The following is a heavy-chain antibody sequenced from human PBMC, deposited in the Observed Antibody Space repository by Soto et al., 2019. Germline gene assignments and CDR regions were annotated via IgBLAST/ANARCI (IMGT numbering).Heavy chain of an antibody. CDR3: ARDLGGWTDY. CDR2: INAGNGNT. J-gene: IGHJ4*02. D-gene: IGHD6-19*01. V-gene: IGHV1-3*01. CDR1: GYTFTSYA. Sequence: QVQLVQSGAEVKKPGASVQVSCKASGYTFTSYAMQWVRQAPGQRLEWMGWINAGNGNTKYSQKFQGRVTITRDTAASTDYMELSSLRSEDTAVYYCARDLGGWTDYWGQGTLVTVSS.